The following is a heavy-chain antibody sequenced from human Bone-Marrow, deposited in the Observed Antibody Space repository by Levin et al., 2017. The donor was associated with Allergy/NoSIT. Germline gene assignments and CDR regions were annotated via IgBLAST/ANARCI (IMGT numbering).Heavy chain of an antibody. J-gene: IGHJ6*03. CDR2: ISYDGSNK. CDR3: ARGKLVGYYYFYMDV. Sequence: LSLTCAASGFTFSSFAFHWVRRAPGKGLEWLTVISYDGSNKYYAVSAKGRFTISRDNSKNALDLQMNSLRAEDTGIYYCARGKLVGYYYFYMDVWGKGTTVTVSS. CDR1: GFTFSSFA. V-gene: IGHV3-30-3*01.